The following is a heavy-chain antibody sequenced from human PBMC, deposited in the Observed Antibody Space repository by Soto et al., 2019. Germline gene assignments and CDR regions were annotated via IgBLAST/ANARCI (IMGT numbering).Heavy chain of an antibody. CDR2: IYYSGST. Sequence: TLSLTCTVSGGSISSGGYYWSWIRQHPGKGLEWIGYIYYSGSTYYNPSLKSRVTISVDTSKNQFSLKLSSVTAADTAMYYCARHISNFRYYYYAMDVWGQGTTVTVSS. D-gene: IGHD4-4*01. CDR1: GGSISSGGYY. CDR3: ARHISNFRYYYYAMDV. J-gene: IGHJ6*02. V-gene: IGHV4-31*03.